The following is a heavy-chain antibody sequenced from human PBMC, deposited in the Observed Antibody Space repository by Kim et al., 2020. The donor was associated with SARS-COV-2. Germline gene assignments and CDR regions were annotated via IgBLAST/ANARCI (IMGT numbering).Heavy chain of an antibody. CDR2: ISGSGGST. D-gene: IGHD3-10*01. CDR1: GFTFSSYA. Sequence: GGSLRLSCAASGFTFSSYAMSWVRQAPGKGLEWVSAISGSGGSTYYADSVKGRFAISRDNSKNTLYLQMNSLRAEDTAVYYCAKRDYYGYAFDIWGQGTMVTVSS. V-gene: IGHV3-23*01. CDR3: AKRDYYGYAFDI. J-gene: IGHJ3*02.